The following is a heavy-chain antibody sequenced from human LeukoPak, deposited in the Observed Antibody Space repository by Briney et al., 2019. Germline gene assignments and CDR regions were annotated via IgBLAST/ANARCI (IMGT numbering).Heavy chain of an antibody. CDR3: ARVEYVDIVATPTTGTGYNWFDP. V-gene: IGHV1-24*01. D-gene: IGHD5-12*01. J-gene: IGHJ5*02. CDR2: FDPEDGET. Sequence: ASVKVSCKVSGYTLTELSMHWVRQAPGKGLEWMGGFDPEDGETIYAQKFQGRVTMTEDTSTDTAYMELSSLRSEDSAVYYCARVEYVDIVATPTTGTGYNWFDPWGQGTLVTVSS. CDR1: GYTLTELS.